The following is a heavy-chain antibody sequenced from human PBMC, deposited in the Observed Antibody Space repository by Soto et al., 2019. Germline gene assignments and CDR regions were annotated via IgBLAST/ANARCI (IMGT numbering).Heavy chain of an antibody. CDR2: IFPADSDT. V-gene: IGHV5-51*01. CDR1: GYSFATYW. Sequence: GESLKISCEGSGYSFATYWIAWVRQMPGKGLEWMGIIFPADSDTRYSPSFQGQVTISADKSIGTAYLQWSSLRASDTAMYYCARQYADTSMGGYYYYGLDVWGQGTTVTVSS. D-gene: IGHD5-18*01. CDR3: ARQYADTSMGGYYYYGLDV. J-gene: IGHJ6*02.